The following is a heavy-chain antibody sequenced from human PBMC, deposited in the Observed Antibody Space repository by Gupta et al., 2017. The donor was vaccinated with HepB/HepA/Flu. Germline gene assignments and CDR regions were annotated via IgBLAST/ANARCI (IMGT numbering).Heavy chain of an antibody. CDR1: GERIPTKSVYGHSVA. J-gene: IGHJ3*02. V-gene: IGHV6-1*01. Sequence: QVQLQQSGHGLVKPSQTLSHTCALSGERIPTKSVYGHSVAWHWIRQSPSRGREWLGRTYDMSKWKNDYAVSVTSRISSNPDTSKNQFSLQLKVVTPYDTAEYCCARGVRNSFDIWGQGTMVTVSS. CDR3: ARGVRNSFDI. CDR2: TYDMSKWKN.